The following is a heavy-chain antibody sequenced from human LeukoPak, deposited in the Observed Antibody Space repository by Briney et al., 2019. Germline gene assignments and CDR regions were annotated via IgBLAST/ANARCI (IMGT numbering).Heavy chain of an antibody. J-gene: IGHJ4*02. CDR2: ISYDGGNK. Sequence: PGRSLRLSCAASGFTFSSYGMHWVRQAPGKGLEWVAVISYDGGNKYYADSVKGRFTISRDNSKNTLYLQMNSLRAEDTAVYYCAKVSDSSSWYSDYFDYWGQGTLVTVSS. V-gene: IGHV3-30*18. CDR3: AKVSDSSSWYSDYFDY. D-gene: IGHD6-13*01. CDR1: GFTFSSYG.